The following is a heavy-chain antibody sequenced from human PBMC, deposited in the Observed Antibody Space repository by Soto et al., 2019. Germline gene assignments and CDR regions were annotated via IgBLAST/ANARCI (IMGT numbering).Heavy chain of an antibody. Sequence: QVQLVQSGAEMQQPGASVRVSCTASGGTFSKYAFSWVRQAPGQGLEWLGGTIPLFGTPNSAQKFQGRVAISADESTATVYMELSSLRSEDTAVYFCSRPLRDRNYYYGMAVWGQGTTVTVSS. D-gene: IGHD3-22*01. CDR3: SRPLRDRNYYYGMAV. CDR1: GGTFSKYA. V-gene: IGHV1-69*01. J-gene: IGHJ6*02. CDR2: TIPLFGTP.